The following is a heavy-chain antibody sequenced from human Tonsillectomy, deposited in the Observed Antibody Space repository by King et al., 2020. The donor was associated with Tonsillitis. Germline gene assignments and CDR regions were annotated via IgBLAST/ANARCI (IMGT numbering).Heavy chain of an antibody. CDR3: VLGSDWSKLDY. J-gene: IGHJ4*02. D-gene: IGHD6-19*01. CDR2: IKQDGSAK. Sequence: VQLVESGGGLVQPGGSLRLSCAASGFTFPNYWLTWVRQAPGRGLEGVANIKQDGSAKFYVDSGRGRFTVSRDSAKNSLFVQMGSLRAEDTAIYFCVLGSDWSKLDYWGPGTLVTVSS. V-gene: IGHV3-7*03. CDR1: GFTFPNYW.